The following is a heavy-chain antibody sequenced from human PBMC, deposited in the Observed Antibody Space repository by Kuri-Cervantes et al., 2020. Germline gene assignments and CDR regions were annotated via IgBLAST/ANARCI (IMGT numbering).Heavy chain of an antibody. CDR3: ARDRGGYPPSRYGMDV. CDR2: ISYDGSNK. V-gene: IGHV3-30*03. Sequence: GGSLRLSCAASGFTFSSYGMHWVRQAPGKGLEWVAVISYDGSNKYYADSVKGRFTISRDNSKNTLYLQMNSLRAEDTAVYYCARDRGGYPPSRYGMDVWGQGTTVTVSS. CDR1: GFTFSSYG. D-gene: IGHD5-24*01. J-gene: IGHJ6*02.